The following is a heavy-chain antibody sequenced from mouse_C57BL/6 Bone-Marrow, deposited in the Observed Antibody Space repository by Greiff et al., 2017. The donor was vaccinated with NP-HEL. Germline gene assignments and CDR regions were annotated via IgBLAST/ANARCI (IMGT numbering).Heavy chain of an antibody. CDR2: INPSSGYT. Sequence: QVQLKESGAELAKPGASVKLSCKASGYTFTSYWMHWVKQRPGQGLEWIGYINPSSGYTKYNQKFKDKATLTVDKSSSTAYMQLSSLTYEDSAVYYCESGWLLRWLDYWGQGTSVTVSA. CDR1: GYTFTSYW. D-gene: IGHD2-3*01. J-gene: IGHJ4*01. CDR3: ESGWLLRWLDY. V-gene: IGHV1-7*01.